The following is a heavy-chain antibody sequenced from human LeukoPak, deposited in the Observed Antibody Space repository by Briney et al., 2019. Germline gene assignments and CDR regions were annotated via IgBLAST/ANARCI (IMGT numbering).Heavy chain of an antibody. V-gene: IGHV3-23*01. CDR2: ITGSGGST. CDR3: AKDLWPPYYYDSNNYHAFDI. J-gene: IGHJ3*02. D-gene: IGHD3-22*01. CDR1: GFTFGSYA. Sequence: GGSLRLSCAASGFTFGSYAMSWVRQAPGKGLEWVSTITGSGGSTYYADSVKGRFTISRGNSKNTLYLQMNSLRAEDTAVYYCAKDLWPPYYYDSNNYHAFDIWGQGTMVTASS.